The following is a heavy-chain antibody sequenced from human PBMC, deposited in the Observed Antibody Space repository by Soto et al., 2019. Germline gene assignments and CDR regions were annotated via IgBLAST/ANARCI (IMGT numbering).Heavy chain of an antibody. CDR1: GYKFAPYW. V-gene: IGHV5-51*01. CDR2: IYPGKSQT. D-gene: IGHD2-8*02. Sequence: WESLTICCACSGYKFAPYWIAWVRQMPGRGLEWMGIIYPGKSQTIYNPSFRGLVTISADTSLNTAYLQWDSLRASDTAIYYCARGFTGSAGRFDPWGQGTVVTVSS. CDR3: ARGFTGSAGRFDP. J-gene: IGHJ5*02.